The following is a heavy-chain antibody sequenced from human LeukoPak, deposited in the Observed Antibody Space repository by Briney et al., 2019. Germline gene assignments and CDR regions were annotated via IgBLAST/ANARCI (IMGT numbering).Heavy chain of an antibody. CDR3: AKTYYDILTGYGGPYYMDV. J-gene: IGHJ6*03. V-gene: IGHV4-59*01. CDR2: IYYSGST. Sequence: SETLSLTCTVSGGSISSYYWSWIRQPPGKGLEWIGYIYYSGSTNYNPSLKSRVTISVDTSKNQFSLKLSSVTAADTAVYYCAKTYYDILTGYGGPYYMDVWGKGTTITVSS. CDR1: GGSISSYY. D-gene: IGHD3-9*01.